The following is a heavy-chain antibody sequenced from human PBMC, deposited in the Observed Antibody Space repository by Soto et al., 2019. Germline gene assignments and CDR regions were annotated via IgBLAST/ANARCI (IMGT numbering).Heavy chain of an antibody. CDR3: ARGWFGPDV. D-gene: IGHD3-10*01. CDR1: GFTLSGRS. Sequence: EVQVVESGGGLVQPGGSLRLSCAASGFTLSGRSMHWVRQAPGKGLVWVSGIDNAGTDSTYVDSVKGRFTSSRANDNNLLYLQMNSLRVEYTGVYYCARGWFGPDVWGKGNAVTVSS. J-gene: IGHJ6*04. CDR2: IDNAGTDS. V-gene: IGHV3-74*01.